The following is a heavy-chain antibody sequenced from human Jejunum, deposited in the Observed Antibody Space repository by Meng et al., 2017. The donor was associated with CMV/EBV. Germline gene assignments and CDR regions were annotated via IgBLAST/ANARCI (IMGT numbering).Heavy chain of an antibody. CDR3: ARGLRGYSYGFFGYFDC. CDR2: IDYSGST. J-gene: IGHJ4*02. Sequence: GSISNYYWSWIRQPPGKGLEWIGYIDYSGSTNYNPSLKSRVTMSLDTSKTQFSLYLSSVTAADTAVYYCARGLRGYSYGFFGYFDCWGQGAPVTVSS. D-gene: IGHD5-18*01. CDR1: GSISNYY. V-gene: IGHV4-59*01.